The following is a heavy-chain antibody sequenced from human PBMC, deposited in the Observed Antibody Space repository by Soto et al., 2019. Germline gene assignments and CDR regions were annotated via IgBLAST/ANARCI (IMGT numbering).Heavy chain of an antibody. CDR3: AREYSSAWKTFDY. Sequence: GGSLRLSCAASGFTFSSYAMHWVRQAPGKGLEWVAVISYDGSNKYYADSVKGRFTISRDNSKNTLYLQMNSLRAEDTAVYYCAREYSSAWKTFDYWGQGTLVTVS. CDR2: ISYDGSNK. CDR1: GFTFSSYA. D-gene: IGHD6-19*01. J-gene: IGHJ4*02. V-gene: IGHV3-30-3*01.